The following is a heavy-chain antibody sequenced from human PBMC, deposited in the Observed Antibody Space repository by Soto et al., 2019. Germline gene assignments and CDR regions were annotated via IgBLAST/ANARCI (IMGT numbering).Heavy chain of an antibody. CDR1: GFTFGNYA. D-gene: IGHD3-9*01. CDR2: IRSTPYGGKT. J-gene: IGHJ5*02. Sequence: GGSLRLSCSASGFTFGNYAFNWFRQAPGKGLEWVGFIRSTPYGGKTEYAASVKGRFTISRDDSKNIAYLQMNSLKTEDTAVYYCARYSLADFHWLSASWGQGSLVTVSS. V-gene: IGHV3-49*03. CDR3: ARYSLADFHWLSAS.